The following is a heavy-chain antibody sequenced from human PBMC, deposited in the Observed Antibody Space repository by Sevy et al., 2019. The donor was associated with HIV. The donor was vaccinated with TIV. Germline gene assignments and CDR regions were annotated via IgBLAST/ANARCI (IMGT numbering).Heavy chain of an antibody. CDR3: ARPHGSGSWEAFDI. Sequence: GGSLRLSCTASGFTFSTYTMNWVRQAPGKGLEWVSSISSYDNYIYYGDSVKGGFTISRDNAKNSLYLQMNSLRAEDTAVYYCARPHGSGSWEAFDIWGQGTMVTVSS. CDR2: ISSYDNYI. J-gene: IGHJ3*02. CDR1: GFTFSTYT. V-gene: IGHV3-21*01. D-gene: IGHD3-10*01.